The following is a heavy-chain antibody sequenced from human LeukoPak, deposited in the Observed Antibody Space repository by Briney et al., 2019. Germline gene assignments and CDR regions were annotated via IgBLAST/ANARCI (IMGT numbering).Heavy chain of an antibody. Sequence: SETLSLTCTVSGGSISSYYWSWIRQPPGKGLEWIGYIYYSGSTNYNPSLKSRVTISVDTSKNQFSLKLSSVTAADTAVYYCARRSDIVVVPAATPIYYFDYWGQGTLVTVSS. V-gene: IGHV4-59*08. D-gene: IGHD2-2*01. CDR1: GGSISSYY. CDR3: ARRSDIVVVPAATPIYYFDY. J-gene: IGHJ4*02. CDR2: IYYSGST.